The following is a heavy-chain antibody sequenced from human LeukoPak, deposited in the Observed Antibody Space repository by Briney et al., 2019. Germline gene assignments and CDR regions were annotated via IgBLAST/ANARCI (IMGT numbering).Heavy chain of an antibody. CDR1: GXTFSSYD. Sequence: GGSLRLSCAASGXTFSSYDFHWVRQPTGKGREWVSAIGAAGDTYYPGSVKGRFTMSRENAKSSLYLQMNSLRAGDTAVYYCARLREAAFDMWGQGTTVTVFS. CDR3: ARLREAAFDM. J-gene: IGHJ3*02. V-gene: IGHV3-13*04. D-gene: IGHD1-26*01. CDR2: IGAAGDT.